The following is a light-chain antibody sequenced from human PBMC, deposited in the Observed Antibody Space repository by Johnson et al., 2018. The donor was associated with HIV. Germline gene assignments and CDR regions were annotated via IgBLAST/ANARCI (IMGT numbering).Light chain of an antibody. J-gene: IGLJ1*01. V-gene: IGLV1-51*02. CDR1: SSNIGNNY. CDR3: GTWDSRLSAYV. CDR2: ENN. Sequence: QSVLTQPPSVSAAPGQKVTISCSGSSSNIGNNYVSWYQQLPGTAPKLLIYENNKRPSGIPDRFSGSSSVTSATLGITGLQTGDEADYYCGTWDSRLSAYVFGSGTKVTVL.